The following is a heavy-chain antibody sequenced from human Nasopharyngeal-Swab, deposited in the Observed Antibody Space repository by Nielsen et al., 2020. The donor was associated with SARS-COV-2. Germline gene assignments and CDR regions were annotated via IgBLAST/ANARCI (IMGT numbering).Heavy chain of an antibody. Sequence: GESLRLSCAPSGFTFSDYWMHWVRQAPGKGLVWVSRINPAGSTTDYEDSVRGRFTISRDNAKNTLYLQMNSPTVEDSAVYFCTRAGSYRFDYWGQGTLVTVSS. CDR1: GFTFSDYW. CDR2: INPAGSTT. D-gene: IGHD1-26*01. V-gene: IGHV3-74*01. CDR3: TRAGSYRFDY. J-gene: IGHJ4*02.